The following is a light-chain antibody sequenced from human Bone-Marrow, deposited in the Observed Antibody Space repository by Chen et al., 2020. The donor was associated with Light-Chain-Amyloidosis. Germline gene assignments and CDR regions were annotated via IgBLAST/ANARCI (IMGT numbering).Light chain of an antibody. J-gene: IGLJ3*02. CDR2: DDS. Sequence: SYVLTQPSSVSVAPGQTATMACGGNNIGSTSVHWYQPTPGQAPQLVVYDDSDRPSGIPERLSGSNSGNTATLAISRVEAGDEADYYCQVWDRSSDRPVFGRGTKLTVL. CDR3: QVWDRSSDRPV. V-gene: IGLV3-21*02. CDR1: NIGSTS.